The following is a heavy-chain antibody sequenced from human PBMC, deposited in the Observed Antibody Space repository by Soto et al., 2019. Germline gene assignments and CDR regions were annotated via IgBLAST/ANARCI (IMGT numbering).Heavy chain of an antibody. CDR2: ISYDGNNK. J-gene: IGHJ4*02. Sequence: PGGSLRLSCAASGFTFSSYGMHWVRQAPGKGLEWVAVISYDGNNKYYADSVKGRFTISRDNSKNTLYLQMNSLRAEDTAVYCCAKSPVSVTTSFYFDYWGQGTLVTVSS. CDR1: GFTFSSYG. D-gene: IGHD4-17*01. CDR3: AKSPVSVTTSFYFDY. V-gene: IGHV3-30*18.